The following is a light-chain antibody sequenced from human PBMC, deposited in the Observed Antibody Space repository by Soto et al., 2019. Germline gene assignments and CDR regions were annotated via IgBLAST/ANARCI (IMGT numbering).Light chain of an antibody. Sequence: EIVLTQSPVTLSLSPGERATLSCRASQSVSSSYLAWYQQEPGQAPRLLIYGASSRATGIPDRLSGSGSGTDFTLTISRLEPEDFAVYYCQQYGSSPITFGQGTRLEIK. CDR1: QSVSSSY. J-gene: IGKJ5*01. V-gene: IGKV3-20*01. CDR3: QQYGSSPIT. CDR2: GAS.